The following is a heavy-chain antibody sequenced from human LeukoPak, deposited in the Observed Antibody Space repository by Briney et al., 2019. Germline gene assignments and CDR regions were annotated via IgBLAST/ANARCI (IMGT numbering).Heavy chain of an antibody. V-gene: IGHV1-2*02. J-gene: IGHJ5*02. Sequence: ASVKVSCKASGYTFTGYYMHWVRQAPGQGLEWMGWINPNSGGTNYAQKFQGRVTMTSDTSISKAYMELSRLRSDDTAVYYWARDFRESRYSGSYGWFDPWGQGTLVTVSS. CDR1: GYTFTGYY. CDR3: ARDFRESRYSGSYGWFDP. D-gene: IGHD1-26*01. CDR2: INPNSGGT.